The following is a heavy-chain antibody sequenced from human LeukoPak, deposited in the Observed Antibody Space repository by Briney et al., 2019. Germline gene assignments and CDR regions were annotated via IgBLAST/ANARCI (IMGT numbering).Heavy chain of an antibody. D-gene: IGHD2-2*01. CDR1: GGSISSSSYY. CDR2: TYYSGST. Sequence: KPSETLSLTCTVSGGSISSSSYYWGWIRQPPGKGLEWIGSTYYSGSTYYNPSLKSRVTISVDTSKNQFSLKLSSVTAADTAVYYCARRRGYCSSTSCSYYFDYWGQGTLVTVSS. V-gene: IGHV4-39*01. J-gene: IGHJ4*02. CDR3: ARRRGYCSSTSCSYYFDY.